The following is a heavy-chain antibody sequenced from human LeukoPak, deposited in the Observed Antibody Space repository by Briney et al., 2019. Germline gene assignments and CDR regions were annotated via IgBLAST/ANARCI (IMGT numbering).Heavy chain of an antibody. CDR3: AKGVGGSANYYYMDV. CDR1: GFAFSRHG. D-gene: IGHD3-10*01. V-gene: IGHV3-30*02. Sequence: TGGSLRLSCAASGFAFSRHGIHWVRQAPGKGLEWVAFIPYDGSNKFYRDSVKGRFTISRDNSKNTLYLQMNSLRAEDTAVYYCAKGVGGSANYYYMDVWGKGTTVTVSS. CDR2: IPYDGSNK. J-gene: IGHJ6*03.